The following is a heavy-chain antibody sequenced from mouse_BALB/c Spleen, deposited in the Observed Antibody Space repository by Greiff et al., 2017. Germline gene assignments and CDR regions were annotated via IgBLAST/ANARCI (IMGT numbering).Heavy chain of an antibody. D-gene: IGHD2-1*01. Sequence: VQLKQSGAELVRPGALVKLSCKASGFNIKDYYMHWVKQRPEQGLEWIGWIDPENGNTIYDPKFQGKASITADTSSNTAYLQLSSLTSEDTAVYYCARGGGNYPYWYFDVWGAGTTVTVSS. CDR2: IDPENGNT. J-gene: IGHJ1*01. CDR1: GFNIKDYY. V-gene: IGHV14-1*02. CDR3: ARGGGNYPYWYFDV.